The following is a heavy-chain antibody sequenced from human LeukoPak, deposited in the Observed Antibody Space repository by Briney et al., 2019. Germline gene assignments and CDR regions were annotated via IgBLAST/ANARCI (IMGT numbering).Heavy chain of an antibody. Sequence: PSETLSLTCAVYGGSISSYHWSWIRQPAGKGLEWIGRMHPSGSTNYNPSLKSRVTMTVDTSKNQFSLKLSSVTAADTAVYYCAREGRDADPRVSDYWGQGTLVTVSS. D-gene: IGHD6-6*01. CDR3: AREGRDADPRVSDY. J-gene: IGHJ4*02. CDR2: MHPSGST. CDR1: GGSISSYH. V-gene: IGHV4-4*07.